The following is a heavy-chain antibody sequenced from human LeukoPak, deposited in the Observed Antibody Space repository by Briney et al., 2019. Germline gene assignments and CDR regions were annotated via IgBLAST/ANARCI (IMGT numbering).Heavy chain of an antibody. CDR1: GYSISSGYY. CDR2: IYHSGST. D-gene: IGHD6-13*01. V-gene: IGHV4-38-2*02. J-gene: IGHJ4*02. Sequence: SETLSLTCTVSGYSISSGYYWGWIRQPPGKGLEWIGSIYHSGSTYYSPSLKSRVTISVDTSKNQFSLKLSSVTAADTAVYYCARVSLSSSWNPYYFDCWGQGTLVTVSS. CDR3: ARVSLSSSWNPYYFDC.